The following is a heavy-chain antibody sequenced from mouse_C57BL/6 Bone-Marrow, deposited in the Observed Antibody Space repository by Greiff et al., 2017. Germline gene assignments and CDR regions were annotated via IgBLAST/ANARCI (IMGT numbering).Heavy chain of an antibody. CDR1: GYTFTSYG. CDR2: IYPRSGNT. D-gene: IGHD2-5*01. J-gene: IGHJ3*01. V-gene: IGHV1-81*01. CDR3: ARGDYSNYWFAY. Sequence: QVQLQQSGAELARPGASVKLSCKASGYTFTSYGISWVKQRTGQGLEWIGEIYPRSGNTYYTEKFKGKATLTADKSSSTAYMELRSLTSEDSAVYVCARGDYSNYWFAYWGQGTLVTVSA.